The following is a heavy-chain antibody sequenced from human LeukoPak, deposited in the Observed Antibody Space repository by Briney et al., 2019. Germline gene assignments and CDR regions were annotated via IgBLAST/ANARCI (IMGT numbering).Heavy chain of an antibody. Sequence: SETLSLTCAVYGGSFSGYYWSWIRQPPGKGLEWIGEINHSGSTNYNPSLKSRVTISVDTSKNQFSLKLSSVTAADTAVYYCARAAGGVSGYDLYYFDYWGQGALVTVSS. CDR2: INHSGST. J-gene: IGHJ4*02. CDR3: ARAAGGVSGYDLYYFDY. CDR1: GGSFSGYY. V-gene: IGHV4-34*01. D-gene: IGHD5-12*01.